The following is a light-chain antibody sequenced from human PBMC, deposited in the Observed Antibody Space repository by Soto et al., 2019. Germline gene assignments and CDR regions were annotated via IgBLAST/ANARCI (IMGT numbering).Light chain of an antibody. CDR1: QRVSSN. V-gene: IGKV3-15*01. CDR3: QQYNNWPPYT. CDR2: GAS. J-gene: IGKJ2*01. Sequence: EIVMTQSPATMSVSPGERATLSCRASQRVSSNLAWYQQKPGQAPRLLIYGASTRATGIPARFSGRGSGTEFTLTISSLQSEDFAVYYCQQYNNWPPYTFGQGTKVDIK.